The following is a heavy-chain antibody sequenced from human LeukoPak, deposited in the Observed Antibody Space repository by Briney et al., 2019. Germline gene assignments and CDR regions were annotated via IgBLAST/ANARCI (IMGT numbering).Heavy chain of an antibody. Sequence: AGGSLRLSCAASGFTFRSYSMNWVRQAPGKGLEWVSSISSSSYYIYYADSVKGRFTISRDNAKNSLYLQMNSLRAEDTAVYYCARDEEEGYCSSTSCYPQYFQHWGQGTLVTVSS. V-gene: IGHV3-21*01. CDR3: ARDEEEGYCSSTSCYPQYFQH. CDR2: ISSSSYYI. J-gene: IGHJ1*01. D-gene: IGHD2-2*01. CDR1: GFTFRSYS.